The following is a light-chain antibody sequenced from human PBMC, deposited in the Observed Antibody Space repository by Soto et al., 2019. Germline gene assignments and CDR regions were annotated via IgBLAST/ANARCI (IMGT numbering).Light chain of an antibody. CDR3: QSYDSTLTGSEV. CDR1: SSNIGAGHD. J-gene: IGLJ1*01. CDR2: GNG. Sequence: QSVLTQPHSVSGAPGQRVTISGTGSSSNIGAGHDVHWYQQLPGTAPKLLIYGNGNRPSGVPDRFSGSKSGTSASLAISVLQADHEADYYCQSYDSTLTGSEVFGTGPNATVL. V-gene: IGLV1-40*01.